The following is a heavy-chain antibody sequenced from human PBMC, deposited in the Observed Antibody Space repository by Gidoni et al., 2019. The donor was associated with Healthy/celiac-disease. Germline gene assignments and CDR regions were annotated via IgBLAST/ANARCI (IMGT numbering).Heavy chain of an antibody. CDR3: ARETPLGGGAAAGTDY. Sequence: QVQLVQSGAEVKKPGASVKVSCKASGYTFTGYYMHWVRQAPGQGLEWRGWINPNSGGTNYAQKFQGRVTMTRDTSIGTAYMELSRLRSDDTAVYYCARETPLGGGAAAGTDYWGQGTLVTVSS. V-gene: IGHV1-2*02. CDR1: GYTFTGYY. D-gene: IGHD6-13*01. J-gene: IGHJ4*02. CDR2: INPNSGGT.